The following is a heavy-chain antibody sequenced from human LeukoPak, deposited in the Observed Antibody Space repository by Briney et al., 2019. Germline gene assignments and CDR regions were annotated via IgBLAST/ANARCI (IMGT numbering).Heavy chain of an antibody. Sequence: PGGALRLSCAASGFTFSSYGMHWVRQAPGKGLEWVAVISYDGSNTYYADSVKGRLTISRDNSKNTLYLQMNSLRAEETAVYYCERSRIVVVTAIFDYWGQGTLVTVSS. D-gene: IGHD2-21*02. CDR1: GFTFSSYG. CDR3: ERSRIVVVTAIFDY. V-gene: IGHV3-30*03. CDR2: ISYDGSNT. J-gene: IGHJ4*02.